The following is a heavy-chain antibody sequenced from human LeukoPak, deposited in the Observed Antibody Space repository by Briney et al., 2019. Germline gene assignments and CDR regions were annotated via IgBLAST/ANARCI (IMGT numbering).Heavy chain of an antibody. CDR1: GFTFSTYA. CDR3: SAYFDY. Sequence: GGSLRLSCAASGFTFSTYAMNWVRQAPGKGLEWVSGISDTGGNTYHADSVRGRFTISRDTSKNTLYLQMNTLGAEDTAVYYCSAYFDYWGQGTLVTVSS. V-gene: IGHV3-23*01. J-gene: IGHJ4*02. CDR2: ISDTGGNT.